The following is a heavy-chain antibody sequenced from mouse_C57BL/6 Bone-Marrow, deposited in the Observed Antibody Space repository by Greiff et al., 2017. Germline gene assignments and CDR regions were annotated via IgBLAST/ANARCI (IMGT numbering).Heavy chain of an antibody. D-gene: IGHD1-1*01. CDR1: GFTFSDYG. CDR3: ARLRSYFDY. Sequence: EVKLMESGGGLVKPGGSLKLSCAASGFTFSDYGMHWVRQAPEKGLEWVAYISSGSSTIYYADTGKGRFTISSDNAKNTLFLQMTSLRSEVTALYYCARLRSYFDYGGQGTTLPVSS. V-gene: IGHV5-17*01. J-gene: IGHJ2*01. CDR2: ISSGSSTI.